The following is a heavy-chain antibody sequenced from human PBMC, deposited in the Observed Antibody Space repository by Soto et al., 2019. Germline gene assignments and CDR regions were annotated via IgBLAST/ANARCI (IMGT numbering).Heavy chain of an antibody. J-gene: IGHJ4*02. CDR2: IYYTGRT. CDR1: GGSISSDDYY. D-gene: IGHD2-15*01. CDR3: ARESSSSPEYFDF. Sequence: PSETLSLTCSVSGGSISSDDYYWTWIRQPPGEGLEWIGYIYYTGRTSSTPSLESRVTISIDTSKNQFSLKLSSVSAADTAVYYCARESSSSPEYFDFWGPGTLVTVSS. V-gene: IGHV4-30-4*01.